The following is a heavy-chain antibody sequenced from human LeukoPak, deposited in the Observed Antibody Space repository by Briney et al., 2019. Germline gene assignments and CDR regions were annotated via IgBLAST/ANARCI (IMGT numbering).Heavy chain of an antibody. J-gene: IGHJ4*02. Sequence: ASVKVSCKASGYTFTTYDIHWVRQATGQGLEWTGWMNPKSGNTGYAQKFQGRVTMTRNTSISTAYMELSSLRSEDTAVYYCARGLGYCSGGSCSHFDYWGQGTLVTVSS. CDR1: GYTFTTYD. CDR3: ARGLGYCSGGSCSHFDY. CDR2: MNPKSGNT. D-gene: IGHD2-15*01. V-gene: IGHV1-8*01.